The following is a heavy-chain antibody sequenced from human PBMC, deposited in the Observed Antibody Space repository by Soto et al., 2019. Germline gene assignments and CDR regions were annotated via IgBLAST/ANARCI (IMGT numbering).Heavy chain of an antibody. V-gene: IGHV4-59*02. CDR3: GRVMHAGSPPSSAP. J-gene: IGHJ5*02. CDR2: TSYTGNT. Sequence: QVHLLESGPGLVKPSETLSLTCFVSGGSVTSHHWSWIRQFPGQGLEWIAYTSYTGNTNYNPSLQSRVTISWDPPKNQLPLKWPFVTPAHPAVYSWGRVMHAGSPPSSAPWGRGPLATVSS. D-gene: IGHD2-8*01. CDR1: GGSVTSHH.